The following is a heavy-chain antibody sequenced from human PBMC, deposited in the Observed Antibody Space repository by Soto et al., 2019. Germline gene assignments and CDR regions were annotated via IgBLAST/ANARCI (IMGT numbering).Heavy chain of an antibody. CDR1: GFTFNRHP. D-gene: IGHD3-10*02. Sequence: PGGSLRLSCEASGFTFNRHPLHWVRQAPGKGLEWVAVISHDGNNEYYADSVKGRFTISRDNAMSTLHLQMHSLKAEDTAMYYCTRCSHGTPRAVKGHDYRGQGTLVTVS. J-gene: IGHJ4*02. CDR2: ISHDGNNE. CDR3: TRCSHGTPRAVKGHDY. V-gene: IGHV3-30-3*01.